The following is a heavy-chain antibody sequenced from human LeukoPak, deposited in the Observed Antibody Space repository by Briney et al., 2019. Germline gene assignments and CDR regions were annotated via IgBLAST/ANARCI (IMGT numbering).Heavy chain of an antibody. CDR3: ARDLEDYNNYGEMAI. J-gene: IGHJ4*02. CDR2: IKPDGNDK. Sequence: GGSLRLSCVASGFTFSIHWMTWVRQAPGKGLEWVATIKPDGNDKFFVDSVKGRFTISRDNAKNSLYLQMNSLRAEDTAIYYCARDLEDYNNYGEMAIWGQGALVTVSS. D-gene: IGHD4-11*01. CDR1: GFTFSIHW. V-gene: IGHV3-7*01.